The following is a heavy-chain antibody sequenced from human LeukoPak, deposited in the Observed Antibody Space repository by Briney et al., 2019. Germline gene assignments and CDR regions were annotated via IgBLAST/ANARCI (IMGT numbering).Heavy chain of an antibody. CDR2: IYYSGST. CDR1: GGSISSYY. V-gene: IGHV4-59*01. CDR3: ARNSPKFDSLDY. D-gene: IGHD1/OR15-1a*01. J-gene: IGHJ4*02. Sequence: SETLSLTCTVSGGSISSYYWSWIRQPLGKGLEWIGYIYYSGSTNYNPSLKSRVTISVDTSKNQFSLKLSSVTAADTAVYYCARNSPKFDSLDYWGQGTLVTVSS.